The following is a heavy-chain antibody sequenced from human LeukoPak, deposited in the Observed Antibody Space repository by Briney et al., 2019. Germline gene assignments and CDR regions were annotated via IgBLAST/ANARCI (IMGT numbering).Heavy chain of an antibody. CDR3: AKDMARASGGLDH. V-gene: IGHV3-9*03. CDR2: ISWNSGSI. D-gene: IGHD3-10*01. J-gene: IGHJ4*02. Sequence: TGGSLRLSCAASGFTFDDYAMHWVRQAPGKGLEWVSGISWNSGSIGYADSVKGRFTISRDNAKNSLYLQMNSLRAEDMALYYCAKDMARASGGLDHWGQGTLVTVSS. CDR1: GFTFDDYA.